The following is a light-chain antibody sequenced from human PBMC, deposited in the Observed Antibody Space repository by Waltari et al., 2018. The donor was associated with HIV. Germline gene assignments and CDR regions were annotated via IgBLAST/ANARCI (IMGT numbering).Light chain of an antibody. Sequence: HSALTRPASVSGSPGPSNIISCPWTSNDDGVPTLVSGYQTHPGKATKRMIYDVSKRRSGVYNSFSRSKFGNTASLTIDGVKAEDEADYYSRSYRRRKSVVYGGVTKLTVL. CDR1: SNDDGVPTL. CDR3: RSYRRRKSVV. J-gene: IGLJ2*01. V-gene: IGLV2-14*01. CDR2: DVS.